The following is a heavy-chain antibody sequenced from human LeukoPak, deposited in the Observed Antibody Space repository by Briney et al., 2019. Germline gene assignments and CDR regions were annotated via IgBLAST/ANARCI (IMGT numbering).Heavy chain of an antibody. J-gene: IGHJ4*01. D-gene: IGHD3-22*01. V-gene: IGHV3-9*01. Sequence: GGSLRLSCAASGFTFDDYAMHWVRQAPGKGLEWVSGISWNSNNIDYADSVKGRFTISRDNAKNSLYLQMNSLRPEDTALYYCAKDDDSDRGFDYWGQGTLVNVS. CDR1: GFTFDDYA. CDR3: AKDDDSDRGFDY. CDR2: ISWNSNNI.